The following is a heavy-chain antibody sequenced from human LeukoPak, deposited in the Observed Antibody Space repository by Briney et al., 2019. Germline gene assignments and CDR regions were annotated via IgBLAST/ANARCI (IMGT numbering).Heavy chain of an antibody. CDR3: ARERKVATIKEAAFDI. D-gene: IGHD5-12*01. CDR1: GGTFSSYA. Sequence: GASVKVSCKASGGTFSSYAISWVRQAPGQGLEWMGGIIPIFGTANYAQKFQGRVTITADESTSTAYMELSSLRSEDTAVYYCARERKVATIKEAAFDIWGQGTMVTVSS. CDR2: IIPIFGTA. J-gene: IGHJ3*02. V-gene: IGHV1-69*01.